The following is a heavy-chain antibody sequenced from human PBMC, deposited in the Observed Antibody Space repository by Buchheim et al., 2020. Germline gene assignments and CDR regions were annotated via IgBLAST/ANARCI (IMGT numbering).Heavy chain of an antibody. J-gene: IGHJ4*02. D-gene: IGHD3-9*01. CDR2: ISGDSSMK. V-gene: IGHV3-48*02. Sequence: EVQLVESGGGLVKPGGSLRLSCAASGFTFSSYSMNWVRQAPGKGLEWVSYISGDSSMKWYADSVKGRFTISRDTAKNLVFLQMNSLRDEDTAVYFCARDRAGYCQTEWGQGT. CDR1: GFTFSSYS. CDR3: ARDRAGYCQTE.